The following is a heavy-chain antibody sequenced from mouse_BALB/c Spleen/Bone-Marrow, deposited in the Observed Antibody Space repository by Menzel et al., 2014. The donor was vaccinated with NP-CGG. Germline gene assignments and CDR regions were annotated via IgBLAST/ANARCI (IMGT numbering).Heavy chain of an antibody. CDR1: GYAFTNYL. J-gene: IGHJ4*01. Sequence: VQLQQSGAELVRPGTSVKVSCKASGYAFTNYLIEWVKQRPGQGLEWIGVINPGSGGTNYNEKFKGKATLTADKSSSTAYMQLSSLTSDDSAVYLCAREKGLRRGAMDYWGQGTSVTVSS. V-gene: IGHV1-54*01. CDR2: INPGSGGT. CDR3: AREKGLRRGAMDY. D-gene: IGHD2-12*01.